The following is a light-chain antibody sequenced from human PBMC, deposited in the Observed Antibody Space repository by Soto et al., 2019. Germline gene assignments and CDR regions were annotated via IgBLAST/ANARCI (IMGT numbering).Light chain of an antibody. J-gene: IGKJ1*01. V-gene: IGKV1-5*01. Sequence: DIHITQSPSTLSASVGDRVTITCRASQSISNWLAWYQQKPGKAPNLLIYDASSLESGVPSRFSGSGSGTEFTLTISSLQPGDFATYYCQQYNTFWTFGQGTKVDIK. CDR3: QQYNTFWT. CDR2: DAS. CDR1: QSISNW.